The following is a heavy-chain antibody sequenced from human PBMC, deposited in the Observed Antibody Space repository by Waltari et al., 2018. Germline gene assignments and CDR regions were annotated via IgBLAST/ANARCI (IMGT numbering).Heavy chain of an antibody. CDR2: IYYSGST. D-gene: IGHD1-1*01. CDR1: GGSISSSSYY. Sequence: QLQLQESGPGLVKPSETLSLTCTVSGGSISSSSYYWGWIRQPPGKGLEWIGSIYYSGSTYCNPSLKSRVTISVDTSKNQFSLKLSSVTAADTAVYYCARDTGTNYYFDYWGQGTLVTVSS. CDR3: ARDTGTNYYFDY. V-gene: IGHV4-39*07. J-gene: IGHJ4*02.